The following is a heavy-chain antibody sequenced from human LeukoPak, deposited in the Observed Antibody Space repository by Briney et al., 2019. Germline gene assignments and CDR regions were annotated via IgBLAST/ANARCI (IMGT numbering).Heavy chain of an antibody. CDR1: GGSISNISYY. D-gene: IGHD6-19*01. Sequence: SETLSLTCTVSGGSISNISYYWGWIRQTPGKGPEWIGSIYYSGGTNYNPSLKSRLTISVDTSKNHFSLKLSSVTAADAAVYYCATLRTSGWYFDYWGQGTLVTVSS. J-gene: IGHJ4*02. V-gene: IGHV4-39*02. CDR2: IYYSGGT. CDR3: ATLRTSGWYFDY.